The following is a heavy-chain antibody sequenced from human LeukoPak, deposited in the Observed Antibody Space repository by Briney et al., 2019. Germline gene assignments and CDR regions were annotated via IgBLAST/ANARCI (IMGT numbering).Heavy chain of an antibody. CDR1: GFTFSSYS. CDR3: AGAYSAYDPFDY. J-gene: IGHJ4*02. Sequence: GGSLRLSCAGSGFTFSSYSMNWVRQAPGKGLVWVSRLNADGNSITYADSVRGRFTISRDNAKNTVHLQMNSLRVEDTAIYFCAGAYSAYDPFDYWGQGILVTVSS. D-gene: IGHD5-12*01. V-gene: IGHV3-74*01. CDR2: LNADGNSI.